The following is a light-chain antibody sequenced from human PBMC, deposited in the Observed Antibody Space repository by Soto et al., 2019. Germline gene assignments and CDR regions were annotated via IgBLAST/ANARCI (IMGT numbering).Light chain of an antibody. CDR2: EVS. V-gene: IGLV2-23*02. CDR3: CSYASSRAHV. J-gene: IGLJ1*01. CDR1: SSDVGSYNL. Sequence: QSALTQPASVSGSPGQSITISCTGTSSDVGSYNLVSWYQQHPGKAPKLMIYEVSKRPSGVSNRFSGSKSGNTASLTISGLQAEDEADYYCCSYASSRAHVFGTGTKLTVL.